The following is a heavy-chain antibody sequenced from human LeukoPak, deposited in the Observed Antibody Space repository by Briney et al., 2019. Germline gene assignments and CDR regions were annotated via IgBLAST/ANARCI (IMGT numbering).Heavy chain of an antibody. D-gene: IGHD1-26*01. V-gene: IGHV4-4*07. CDR1: GGSISNYC. CDR2: IYTSGST. J-gene: IGHJ4*02. Sequence: ETLSLTCTVSGGSISNYCWIWIRQPAGKGLEWIGRIYTSGSTNYNPSLKSRVTMSVDTSKNQFSLRLTSVTAADTAVYYCARMGAGRFDFWGQGTLVTVSS. CDR3: ARMGAGRFDF.